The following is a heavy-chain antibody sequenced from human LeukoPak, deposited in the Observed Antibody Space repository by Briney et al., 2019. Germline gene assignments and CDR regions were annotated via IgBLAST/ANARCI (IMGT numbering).Heavy chain of an antibody. CDR1: GGSMSNYY. CDR3: AGGTYDSSGYYSEAFDY. D-gene: IGHD3-22*01. J-gene: IGHJ4*02. V-gene: IGHV4-59*08. Sequence: PSETLSLTCTVSGGSMSNYYWIWIRQPPGKGLEWIGYIYYSGTTSYNPSLKSRVTISVDTSKNQFSLKLSSVTAADMAVYYCAGGTYDSSGYYSEAFDYWGQGTLVTVSS. CDR2: IYYSGTT.